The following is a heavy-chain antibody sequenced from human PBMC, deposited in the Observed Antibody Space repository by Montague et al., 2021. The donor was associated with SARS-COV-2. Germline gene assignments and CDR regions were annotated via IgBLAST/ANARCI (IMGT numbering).Heavy chain of an antibody. V-gene: IGHV2-70*11. D-gene: IGHD3-10*01. Sequence: PALVKPTQTLTLTCTFSGFSLSTSGMCVSWIRQPPGKALEWPARIDWDDDKYYSTSLKTRLTISKDTSKNQVVLTMTNMDPVDTATYYCARTAGTDYTGYYYYAMDVWGQGTTVTVSS. CDR1: GFSLSTSGMC. CDR2: IDWDDDK. J-gene: IGHJ6*02. CDR3: ARTAGTDYTGYYYYAMDV.